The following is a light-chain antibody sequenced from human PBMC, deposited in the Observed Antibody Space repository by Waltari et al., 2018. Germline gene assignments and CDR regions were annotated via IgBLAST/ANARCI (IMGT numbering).Light chain of an antibody. J-gene: IGKJ1*01. CDR2: GAF. CDR3: QRYDSVPRT. CDR1: QGIDNF. V-gene: IGKV1-27*01. Sequence: QMTQSPSSLSASVGDRVTITCRASQGIDNFLAWYQQKPGKAPRLLIYGAFTLQSGAPSRFSGSMSGTDFTLTISDLQPDDVATDYCQRYDSVPRTFGQGTKVEI.